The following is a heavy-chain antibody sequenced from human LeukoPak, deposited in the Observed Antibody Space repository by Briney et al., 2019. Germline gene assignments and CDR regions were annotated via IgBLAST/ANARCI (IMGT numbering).Heavy chain of an antibody. D-gene: IGHD3-10*01. Sequence: GASVKVSCKASGYTFTSYDINWVRQATGQGLEWMGWMNPNSGNTGYAQKFQGRVTITRNTSISTAYMELSSLRSEDTAVYYCARGLFGSGSSDDYWGQRTLVTVSS. V-gene: IGHV1-8*03. J-gene: IGHJ4*02. CDR3: ARGLFGSGSSDDY. CDR2: MNPNSGNT. CDR1: GYTFTSYD.